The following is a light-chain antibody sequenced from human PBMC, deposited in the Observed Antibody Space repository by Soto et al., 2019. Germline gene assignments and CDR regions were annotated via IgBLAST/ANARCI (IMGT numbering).Light chain of an antibody. CDR3: MQATQYPPYT. J-gene: IGKJ2*01. Sequence: DIVLTQTPLSSPVTLGQPASISCRSSQSLLHSDGNTYLSWLQQRPGQPPRLLIYKTSNRFSGVPDRFSGSGAGTDFTLKISRVEAEDVGVYCCMQATQYPPYTFGQGTKLEI. CDR1: QSLLHSDGNTY. CDR2: KTS. V-gene: IGKV2-24*01.